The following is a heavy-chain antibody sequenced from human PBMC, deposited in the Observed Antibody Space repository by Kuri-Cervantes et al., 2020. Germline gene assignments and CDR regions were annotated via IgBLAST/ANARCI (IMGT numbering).Heavy chain of an antibody. CDR2: ISAYNGNT. CDR1: GYTFTSYG. CDR3: ARDRDFWSGYYTASDY. D-gene: IGHD3-3*01. V-gene: IGHV1-18*01. Sequence: ASVKVSCKASGYTFTSYGISWVRQAPGQGLEWMGWISAYNGNTNYAQKLQGRVTMTTDTSTSTAYMELRGLRSDDTAVYYCARDRDFWSGYYTASDYWGQGTLVTVSS. J-gene: IGHJ4*02.